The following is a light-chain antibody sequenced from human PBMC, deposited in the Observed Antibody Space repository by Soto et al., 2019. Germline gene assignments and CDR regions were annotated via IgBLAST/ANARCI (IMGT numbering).Light chain of an antibody. V-gene: IGKV3-11*01. J-gene: IGKJ1*01. CDR2: HTS. Sequence: EIVLTQSPATLSLSPGERATLSCRASQSVSSFLAWYQQKPGQAPRLLMYHTSNRATGIPARFSGSGSGTDFSLTISSLEPEDFALYYCQQRGTWPPTFGQGTNVEIE. CDR3: QQRGTWPPT. CDR1: QSVSSF.